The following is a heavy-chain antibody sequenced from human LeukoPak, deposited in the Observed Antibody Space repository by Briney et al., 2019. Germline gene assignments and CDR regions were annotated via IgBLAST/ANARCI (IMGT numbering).Heavy chain of an antibody. V-gene: IGHV4-59*01. D-gene: IGHD6-19*01. CDR1: GGSISGYY. CDR3: ARGEPNSSGWSPSDY. Sequence: SETLSLTCTVSGGSISGYYWSWIRQPPGKGLEWIGYIYYIGSTKYTNHKPSLKSRVTISGDTSRNQISLKLTSVSAADTAVYYCARGEPNSSGWSPSDYWGQGILVIVSS. CDR2: IYYIGSTKYT. J-gene: IGHJ4*02.